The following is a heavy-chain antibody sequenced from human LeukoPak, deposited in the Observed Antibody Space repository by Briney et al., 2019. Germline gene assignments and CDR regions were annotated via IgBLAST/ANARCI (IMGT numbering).Heavy chain of an antibody. CDR3: ARDRRGSGYFGGGWFDP. CDR2: IYYSGST. CDR1: GGSSSSYY. J-gene: IGHJ5*02. Sequence: PSETLSLTCTVSGGSSSSYYWSWIRQPPGKGLEWIGYIYYSGSTNYNPSLKSRVTISVDTSKNQFSLKLSSVTAADTAVYYCARDRRGSGYFGGGWFDPWGQGTLVTVSS. D-gene: IGHD3-22*01. V-gene: IGHV4-59*01.